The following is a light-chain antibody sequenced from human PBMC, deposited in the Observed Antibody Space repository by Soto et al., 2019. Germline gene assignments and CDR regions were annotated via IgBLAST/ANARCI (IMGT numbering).Light chain of an antibody. J-gene: IGKJ1*01. Sequence: DIQMTQSASSLSASVGDSLTITCRASQYISTYLNWYQQKPGKAPNLLIYAASSLETGVPSRFSGSGSGTEFTLSISSLQPDDSASYYCQQYNSYSKTFGQGTKVDIK. CDR3: QQYNSYSKT. CDR2: AAS. CDR1: QYISTY. V-gene: IGKV1-5*01.